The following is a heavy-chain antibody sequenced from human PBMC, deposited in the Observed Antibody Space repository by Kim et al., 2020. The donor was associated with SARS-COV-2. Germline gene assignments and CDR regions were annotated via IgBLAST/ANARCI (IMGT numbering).Heavy chain of an antibody. Sequence: STNDNPSPKCRVPISVDTSKTQVSLKLSSVTAADTAVYYCARRAMTGYYDYWGQGTLVTVSS. J-gene: IGHJ4*02. CDR2: ST. V-gene: IGHV4-61*07. D-gene: IGHD3-9*01. CDR3: ARRAMTGYYDY.